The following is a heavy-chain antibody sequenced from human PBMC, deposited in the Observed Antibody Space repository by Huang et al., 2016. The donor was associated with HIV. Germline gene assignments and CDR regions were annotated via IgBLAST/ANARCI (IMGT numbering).Heavy chain of an antibody. V-gene: IGHV4-34*02. CDR2: ISHRGAV. J-gene: IGHJ4*02. Sequence: QDQLQQWGAGLLKPSETLSITCAVYGGSFSDFYWSWIRQTPGEGLEWIGEISHRGAVNYNPSLRGRVIISVETAKRQFSLTVKSVTADDSSMYYCARARLWWLSSDFDLWGQGSLVTVSS. CDR3: ARARLWWLSSDFDL. CDR1: GGSFSDFY. D-gene: IGHD2-21*01.